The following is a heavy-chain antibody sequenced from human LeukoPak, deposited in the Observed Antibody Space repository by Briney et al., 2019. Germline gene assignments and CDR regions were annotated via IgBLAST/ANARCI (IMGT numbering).Heavy chain of an antibody. Sequence: GGSLRLSCVASGFTFNAYWMSWVRQAPGKGLEWVANIKPDGSQIYYVDSVKGRFTISRDNAKNSLYLQMNSLRAEDTAVYYCARDLNWETYWGQGTLVTVSS. V-gene: IGHV3-7*01. D-gene: IGHD7-27*01. CDR2: IKPDGSQI. J-gene: IGHJ4*02. CDR1: GFTFNAYW. CDR3: ARDLNWETY.